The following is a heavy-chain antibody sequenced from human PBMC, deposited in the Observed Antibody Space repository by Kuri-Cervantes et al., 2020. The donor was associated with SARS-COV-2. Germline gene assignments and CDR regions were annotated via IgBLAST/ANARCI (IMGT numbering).Heavy chain of an antibody. D-gene: IGHD3-3*01. CDR2: INPNSGGT. Sequence: ASVKVSCKASGYTFTGYYMHWVRQAPGQGLEWMGWINPNSGGTNYAQKFQGRVTMTRDTSISTAYMELSRLRSEDTAVYYCARARGDFWSGYSTPPSGHWFDPWGQGTLVTVSS. CDR3: ARARGDFWSGYSTPPSGHWFDP. V-gene: IGHV1-2*02. CDR1: GYTFTGYY. J-gene: IGHJ5*02.